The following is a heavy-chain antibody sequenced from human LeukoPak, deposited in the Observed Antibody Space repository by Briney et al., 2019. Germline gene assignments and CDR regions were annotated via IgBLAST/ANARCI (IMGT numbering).Heavy chain of an antibody. D-gene: IGHD3-3*01. Sequence: PSETLSLTCTVSGDSIIGYYWSWIRQPPGKGLEWIGEINHSGSTNYNPSLKSRVTISVDTSKNQFSLKLSSVTAADTAVYYCARRQFLEWLLYSGTQWSFDPWGQGTLVTVSS. CDR3: ARRQFLEWLLYSGTQWSFDP. CDR1: GDSIIGYY. V-gene: IGHV4-34*01. J-gene: IGHJ5*02. CDR2: INHSGST.